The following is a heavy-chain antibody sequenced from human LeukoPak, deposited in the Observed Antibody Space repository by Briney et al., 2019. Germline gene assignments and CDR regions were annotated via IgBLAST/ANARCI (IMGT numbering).Heavy chain of an antibody. CDR1: GFTFSSYW. CDR3: ARDDCSSISCYHNWFDP. CDR2: IKQDGSEK. D-gene: IGHD2-2*01. J-gene: IGHJ5*02. Sequence: GGSLRLSCAASGFTFSSYWMSWVGQAPGKGLEGVANIKQDGSEKYYVDSVKGGFTISRDNAENSLYLQMNSLRADDTAVYYCARDDCSSISCYHNWFDPWGQGTLVTVSS. V-gene: IGHV3-7*01.